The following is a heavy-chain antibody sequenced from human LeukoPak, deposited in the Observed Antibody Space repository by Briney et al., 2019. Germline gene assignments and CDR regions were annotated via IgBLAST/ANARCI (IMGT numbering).Heavy chain of an antibody. CDR3: ARASGIVVVPAAFDY. J-gene: IGHJ4*02. Sequence: AASVKVSCKASGGTFSSYAISWVRQAPGQGLEWMGGIIPIFGTANYAQKFQGRVTITADESTSTAYMELSGLRSEDTAVYYCARASGIVVVPAAFDYWGQGTLVTVSS. D-gene: IGHD2-2*01. CDR1: GGTFSSYA. V-gene: IGHV1-69*13. CDR2: IIPIFGTA.